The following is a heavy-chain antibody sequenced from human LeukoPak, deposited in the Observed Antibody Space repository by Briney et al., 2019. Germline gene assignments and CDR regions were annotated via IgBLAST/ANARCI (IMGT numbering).Heavy chain of an antibody. J-gene: IGHJ4*02. CDR2: INPNSGGT. Sequence: ASVKVSCKASGYTFTGYYMHWVRQAPGQGLEWMGWINPNSGGTNYAQKFQGRVTMTRDTSISTAYMELSRLRSDDTAVYYCARVYYYGSGSRPGDFDYWGQGTLVTVSS. CDR1: GYTFTGYY. D-gene: IGHD3-10*01. V-gene: IGHV1-2*02. CDR3: ARVYYYGSGSRPGDFDY.